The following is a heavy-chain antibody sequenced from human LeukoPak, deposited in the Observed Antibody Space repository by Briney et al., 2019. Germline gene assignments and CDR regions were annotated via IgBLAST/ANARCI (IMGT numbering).Heavy chain of an antibody. J-gene: IGHJ4*02. V-gene: IGHV3-30-3*01. Sequence: GGSLRLSCAASGFTFSSYAMHWVRQAPGKGLEWVAVISYDGSNKYYADSVKGRFTISRDNSKNTLYLQMNSLRAEDTAVYYCARIMTTVTPFDYWAQGTLVTVSS. CDR1: GFTFSSYA. CDR2: ISYDGSNK. D-gene: IGHD4-17*01. CDR3: ARIMTTVTPFDY.